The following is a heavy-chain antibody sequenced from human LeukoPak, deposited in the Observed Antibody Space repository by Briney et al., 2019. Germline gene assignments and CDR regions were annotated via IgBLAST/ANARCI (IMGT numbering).Heavy chain of an antibody. Sequence: PSQTLSLTCTVPGGSISSGSYYWSWIRQPAGKGLEWIGRIYTSGSTNYNPSLKSRVTISVDTSKNQFSLKLSSVTAADTAVYYCARVRPHLIVGANSYSWGQGTLVTVSS. CDR3: ARVRPHLIVGANSYS. CDR1: GGSISSGSYY. V-gene: IGHV4-61*02. D-gene: IGHD1-26*01. J-gene: IGHJ5*02. CDR2: IYTSGST.